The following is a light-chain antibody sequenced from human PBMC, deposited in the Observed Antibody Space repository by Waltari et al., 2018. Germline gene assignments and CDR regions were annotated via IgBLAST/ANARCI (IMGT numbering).Light chain of an antibody. Sequence: EIVLTQSPGTLSLSPGERATLSCRASQSVSSSYLGWYQQKPGQAPRLLIYGASRRATGIPDRFSGSVSGTDFTLTISRLEPEDFAVYYCQKYGSSPWAFGQGTKVEIK. CDR2: GAS. V-gene: IGKV3-20*01. CDR1: QSVSSSY. CDR3: QKYGSSPWA. J-gene: IGKJ1*01.